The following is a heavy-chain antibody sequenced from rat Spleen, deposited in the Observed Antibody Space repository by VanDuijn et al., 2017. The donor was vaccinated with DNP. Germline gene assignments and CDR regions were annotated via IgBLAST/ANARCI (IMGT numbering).Heavy chain of an antibody. V-gene: IGHV5-25*01. CDR2: IGSPAYAP. D-gene: IGHD4-3*01. Sequence: EVQLVESGGGLVQPGRSLKLSCAASGFSFSYYYMAWVRQAPAKGLEWVAYIGSPAYAPYYPDSVKGRFAISRDNAKSTLYLQMNSLRSEDMATYYCVRWNSGHFDYWGQGVMVTVSS. J-gene: IGHJ2*01. CDR3: VRWNSGHFDY. CDR1: GFSFSYYY.